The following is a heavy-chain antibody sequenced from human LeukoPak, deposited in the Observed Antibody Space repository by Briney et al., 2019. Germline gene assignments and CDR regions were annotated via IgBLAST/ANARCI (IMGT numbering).Heavy chain of an antibody. CDR2: INWNGGST. CDR1: GFSFSNYA. J-gene: IGHJ4*02. CDR3: ARDRPDTAMALHDY. V-gene: IGHV3-20*01. D-gene: IGHD5-18*01. Sequence: GGSLRLSCAVSGFSFSNYAMSLVRQAPGKGLEWVSGINWNGGSTGYADSVKGRFTISRGNAKNSLYLQMNSLRAEDTALYHCARDRPDTAMALHDYWGQGTLVTVSS.